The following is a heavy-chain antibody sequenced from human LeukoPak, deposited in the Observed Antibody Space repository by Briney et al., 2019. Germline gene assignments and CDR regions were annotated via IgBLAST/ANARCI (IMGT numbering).Heavy chain of an antibody. D-gene: IGHD6-19*01. Sequence: GGSLRLSCAASGFTFSSYAMSWVRQAPGKGLEWVSGISGNGGSTYYADSVKGRFAISRDNSKNTLYLQMNSLRAEDTAVYYCARDTVAGGDYWGQGTLVTVSS. CDR1: GFTFSSYA. CDR2: ISGNGGST. J-gene: IGHJ4*02. CDR3: ARDTVAGGDY. V-gene: IGHV3-23*01.